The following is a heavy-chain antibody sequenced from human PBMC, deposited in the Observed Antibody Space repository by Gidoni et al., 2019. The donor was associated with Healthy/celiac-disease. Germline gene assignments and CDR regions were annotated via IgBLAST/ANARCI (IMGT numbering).Heavy chain of an antibody. CDR1: GFTFGDYA. V-gene: IGHV3-49*04. Sequence: EVQLVESGGGLVQPGRHLRLPWTASGFTFGDYAMSWVRQAPGKGLGWVGFIRSKAYGGTTEYAASVKGRFTISRDDSKSIAYLQMNSLKTEDTAVYYCTRIEDSYGSAYYYGMDVWGQGTTVTVSS. CDR2: IRSKAYGGTT. CDR3: TRIEDSYGSAYYYGMDV. D-gene: IGHD5-18*01. J-gene: IGHJ6*02.